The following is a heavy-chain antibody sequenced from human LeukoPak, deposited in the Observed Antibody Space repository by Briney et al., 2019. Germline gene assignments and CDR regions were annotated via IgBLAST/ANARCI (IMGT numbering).Heavy chain of an antibody. CDR1: GFTFSSYG. V-gene: IGHV3-33*01. CDR3: ARDPAPQGWFDS. J-gene: IGHJ5*01. Sequence: GRSLRLSCAASGFTFSSYGMHWVRQAPGKGLEWVAVIWYDGSNKYYADSVKGRFTISRDNAKNSLYLQMNSLRVEDTAVYYCARDPAPQGWFDSWGQGTLVVVSS. CDR2: IWYDGSNK.